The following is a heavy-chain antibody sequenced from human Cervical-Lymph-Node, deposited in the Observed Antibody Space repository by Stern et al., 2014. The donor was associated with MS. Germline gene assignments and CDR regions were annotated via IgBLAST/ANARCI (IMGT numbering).Heavy chain of an antibody. CDR3: ARSPATPSGYDRFDY. Sequence: DQLVQSGAEVKKPGESLKISCEASGYLFDDYWIGWVRQMSGRGLELVAIIFPRDSNTRYSPSVQGQVTISADKSISTAYLQWSGLRAADPAMYYCARSPATPSGYDRFDYWGQGALVTVSS. J-gene: IGHJ4*02. CDR1: GYLFDDYW. CDR2: IFPRDSNT. D-gene: IGHD5-12*01. V-gene: IGHV5-51*03.